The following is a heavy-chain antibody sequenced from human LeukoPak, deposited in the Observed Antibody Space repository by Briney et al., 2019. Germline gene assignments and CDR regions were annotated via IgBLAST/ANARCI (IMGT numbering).Heavy chain of an antibody. J-gene: IGHJ3*02. D-gene: IGHD3-9*01. CDR1: GFTFDTYA. CDR2: ISDSGDSS. V-gene: IGHV3-23*01. CDR3: AKLEPLETYYDILTGRDAFDI. Sequence: PGGSLRLSCEVSGFTFDTYAMTWVRQVPGKGPEWVATISDSGDSSHYADSVKGRFTISRDNSKNTLYLQMNSLRAEDTAVYYCAKLEPLETYYDILTGRDAFDIWGQGTMVTVSS.